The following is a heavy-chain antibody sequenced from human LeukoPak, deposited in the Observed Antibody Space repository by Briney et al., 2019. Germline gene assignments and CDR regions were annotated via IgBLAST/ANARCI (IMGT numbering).Heavy chain of an antibody. J-gene: IGHJ3*02. Sequence: ASVKVSCKASGYTFTGYYIHWVRQAPGQGLEWMGRINPNSGGTNYAQKFQGRVTMTRDTSISTAYMELSGLRSDDMAVYYCARDGLGGSGAFDIWGQGTMVTVSS. CDR3: ARDGLGGSGAFDI. CDR2: INPNSGGT. V-gene: IGHV1-2*06. D-gene: IGHD3-16*01. CDR1: GYTFTGYY.